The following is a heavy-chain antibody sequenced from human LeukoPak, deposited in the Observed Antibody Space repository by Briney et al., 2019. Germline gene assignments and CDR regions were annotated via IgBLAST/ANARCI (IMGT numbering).Heavy chain of an antibody. CDR2: IYSGGST. CDR1: GFTISSDY. V-gene: IGHV3-66*02. D-gene: IGHD2-2*01. Sequence: GGSLRLSCAASGFTISSDYMSWVRQAPGKGLEWVSVIYSGGSTYYADSVKGRFTISRDNSKNTLYLQMSSLRAEDTAVYSCARLPFSHCTSTSCYHNYWGQGTLVTVSS. J-gene: IGHJ4*02. CDR3: ARLPFSHCTSTSCYHNY.